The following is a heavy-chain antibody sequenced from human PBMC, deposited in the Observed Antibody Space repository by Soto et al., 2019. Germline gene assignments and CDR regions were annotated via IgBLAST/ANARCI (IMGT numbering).Heavy chain of an antibody. CDR2: VVPILGMA. CDR1: GGTFSSYS. J-gene: IGHJ5*02. CDR3: ARGGAGVVPGSVDRHNWFDP. D-gene: IGHD2-2*01. V-gene: IGHV1-69*02. Sequence: QVQLVQSGAEVKKPGSSVKVSCEASGGTFSSYSFSWVRQAPGQGLEWMGRVVPILGMANYAQKFQGRVTITADKSTSTVYMEMRSLRSDDTAVYYCARGGAGVVPGSVDRHNWFDPWGQGTLVTVSS.